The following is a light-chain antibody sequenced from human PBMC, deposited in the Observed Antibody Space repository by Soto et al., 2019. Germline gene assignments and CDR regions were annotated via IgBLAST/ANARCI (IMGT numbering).Light chain of an antibody. CDR1: QNINTY. Sequence: DIQVTQSPSSLSASVGYRFTITCRASQNINTYLNWYQQKPGKAPKLLIYAASYLQSGVPSRFSGSGSGKDFTLTISSLQPEDFATYYCKQSYSLPEFGLGTKVDIK. V-gene: IGKV1-39*01. CDR2: AAS. CDR3: KQSYSLPE. J-gene: IGKJ1*01.